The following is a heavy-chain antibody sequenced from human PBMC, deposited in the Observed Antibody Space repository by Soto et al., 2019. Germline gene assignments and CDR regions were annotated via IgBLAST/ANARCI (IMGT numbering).Heavy chain of an antibody. CDR2: VSIGGST. CDR1: GFTFSSYA. Sequence: DVQLLESGGGLVQSEGSLRLSCAASGFTFSSYAMGWVRQGPGKGLEWVAVVSIGGSTHYADSVRGRFTISRDNSKNTLSLQMNSLTAEDTAVYFCAKRRGAGGHFDYWGQGALVTVSS. D-gene: IGHD2-15*01. CDR3: AKRRGAGGHFDY. V-gene: IGHV3-23*01. J-gene: IGHJ4*02.